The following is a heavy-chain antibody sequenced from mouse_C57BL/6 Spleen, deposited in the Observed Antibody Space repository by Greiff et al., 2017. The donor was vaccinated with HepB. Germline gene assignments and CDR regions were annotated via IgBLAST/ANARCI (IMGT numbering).Heavy chain of an antibody. V-gene: IGHV1-78*01. CDR3: ARGGYGSSPYAMDY. CDR2: IYPRDGST. J-gene: IGHJ4*01. D-gene: IGHD1-1*01. Sequence: VKVVESDAELVKPGASVKISCKVSGYTFTDHTIHWMKQRPEQGLEWIGYIYPRDGSTKYNEKFKGKATLTADKSSSTAYMQLNSLTSEDSAVYFCARGGYGSSPYAMDYWGQGTSVTVSS. CDR1: GYTFTDHT.